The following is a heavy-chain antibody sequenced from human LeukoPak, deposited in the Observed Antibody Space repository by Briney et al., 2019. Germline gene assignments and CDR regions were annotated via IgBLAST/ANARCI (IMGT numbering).Heavy chain of an antibody. V-gene: IGHV3-74*01. D-gene: IGHD1-26*01. CDR2: INSDGSST. CDR1: GFTFSSYW. CDR3: VRGSYYVNFFDY. Sequence: GGSLRLSCAASGFTFSSYWMHWVRQAPGKGLVWVSRINSDGSSTSYADSVKGRFTISRDNAKNTLYLQMNSLRAEDTAVYYCVRGSYYVNFFDYWGQGTLVTVSS. J-gene: IGHJ4*02.